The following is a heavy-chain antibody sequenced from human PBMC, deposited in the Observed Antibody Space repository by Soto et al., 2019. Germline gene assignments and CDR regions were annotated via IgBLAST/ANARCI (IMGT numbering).Heavy chain of an antibody. CDR1: GGSISSYY. CDR2: IYYSGST. CDR3: ARLGGGGYYYMDV. V-gene: IGHV4-59*08. Sequence: QVQLQESGPGLVKPSETLSLTCTVSGGSISSYYWSWIRQPPGKGLEWIGYIYYSGSTNYNPSLKRRVTISVDTSKNQFSLKVGSVPAADTAVYYCARLGGGGYYYMDVWGKGTTVTVSS. J-gene: IGHJ6*03. D-gene: IGHD3-16*01.